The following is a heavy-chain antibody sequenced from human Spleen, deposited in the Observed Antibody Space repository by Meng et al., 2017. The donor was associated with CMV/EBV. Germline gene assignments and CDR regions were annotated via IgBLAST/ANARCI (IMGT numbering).Heavy chain of an antibody. J-gene: IGHJ5*02. CDR2: IYWDDDK. Sequence: GGGGCGWIRQPPGKALEWLAVIYWDDDKRYSPSLKSRLTITKDTSKNQVVLTMSNMDPVDTATFYCAHRVYDFWTAKNWFDHWGQGTLVTVSS. CDR3: AHRVYDFWTAKNWFDH. CDR1: GGGG. D-gene: IGHD3/OR15-3a*01. V-gene: IGHV2-5*02.